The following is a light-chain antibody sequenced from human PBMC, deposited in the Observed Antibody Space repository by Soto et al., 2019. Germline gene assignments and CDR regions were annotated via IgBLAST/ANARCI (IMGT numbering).Light chain of an antibody. Sequence: ETVVTQSPATLSVSPGETATLSCRASQSVNTNLAWYQQKLGQAPRVLIYGASTRATGVPARFSGSGSGTEFILTISSMQSEDFAVYYCQHYNTWPWTFGQGTKVERK. V-gene: IGKV3-15*01. CDR2: GAS. CDR3: QHYNTWPWT. CDR1: QSVNTN. J-gene: IGKJ1*01.